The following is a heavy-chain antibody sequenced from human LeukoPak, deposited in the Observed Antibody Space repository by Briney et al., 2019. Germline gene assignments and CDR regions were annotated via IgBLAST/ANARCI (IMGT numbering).Heavy chain of an antibody. Sequence: PSETLSLTCAVSGYSITSGYYWAWIRQPPGKGLEWIGNIYHSGSTYYNPSLKSRVTISVDTSKNQFSLKLSSVTAADTAVHYCARRYSNYFFDYWGQGTLVTVSS. CDR1: GYSITSGYY. CDR2: IYHSGST. D-gene: IGHD4-11*01. V-gene: IGHV4-38-2*01. J-gene: IGHJ4*02. CDR3: ARRYSNYFFDY.